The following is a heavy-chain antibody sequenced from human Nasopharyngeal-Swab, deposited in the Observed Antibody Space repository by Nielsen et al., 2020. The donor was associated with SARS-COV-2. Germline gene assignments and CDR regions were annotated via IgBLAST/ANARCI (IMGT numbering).Heavy chain of an antibody. CDR2: IYPGDSDT. CDR3: ARPAGSSSPIDY. J-gene: IGHJ4*02. V-gene: IGHV5-51*01. CDR1: GYSFTSYC. Sequence: GGSLRLSCKGSGYSFTSYCIGWVRQMPGKGLEWMGIIYPGDSDTRYSPSFQGQVTISADKSISTAYLQWSSLKASDTAMYYCARPAGSSSPIDYWGQGTLVTVSS. D-gene: IGHD6-6*01.